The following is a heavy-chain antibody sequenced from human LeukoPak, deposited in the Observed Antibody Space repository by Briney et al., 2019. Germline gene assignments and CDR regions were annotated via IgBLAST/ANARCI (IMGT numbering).Heavy chain of an antibody. CDR3: ARLIAVSDSYFDF. CDR1: RGSISSASYF. D-gene: IGHD6-19*01. J-gene: IGHJ4*02. V-gene: IGHV4-39*01. CDR2: VYYSGST. Sequence: TSETLSLTCTVSRGSISSASYFSGWIRQPPGKGLEWIGSVYYSGSTYYNPSLKSRVTMSVDTSKNQFSLKLSSVTAAGTAVYYCARLIAVSDSYFDFWGQGTLVTVSS.